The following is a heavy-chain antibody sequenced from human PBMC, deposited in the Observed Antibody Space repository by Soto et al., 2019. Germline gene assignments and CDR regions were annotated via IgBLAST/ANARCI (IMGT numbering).Heavy chain of an antibody. CDR2: INGGGDIT. V-gene: IGHV3-23*01. J-gene: IGHJ4*02. D-gene: IGHD6-13*01. CDR3: ARAPSYSISWLDY. Sequence: FTFSDYAMTWVRQAPGRGLDWVSCINGGGDITYYADSVKGRFTISRDNSKNTLYLQMNSLRAEDAAAYYCARAPSYSISWLDYWGLGTLVTVSS. CDR1: FTFSDYA.